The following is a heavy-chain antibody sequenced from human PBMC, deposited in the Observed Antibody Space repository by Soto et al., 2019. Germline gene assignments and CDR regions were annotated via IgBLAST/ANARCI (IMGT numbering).Heavy chain of an antibody. CDR1: GGSISSYY. CDR3: ARDSPSGSYYNTFDY. D-gene: IGHD1-26*01. J-gene: IGHJ4*02. Sequence: SETLSLTCTVSGGSISSYYWSWIRQPPGKGLEWIGYIYYSGSTNYNPSLKSRATISLDTSKNQFSLKLSSVTAADTAVYYCARDSPSGSYYNTFDYWGQGTLVTVSS. V-gene: IGHV4-59*01. CDR2: IYYSGST.